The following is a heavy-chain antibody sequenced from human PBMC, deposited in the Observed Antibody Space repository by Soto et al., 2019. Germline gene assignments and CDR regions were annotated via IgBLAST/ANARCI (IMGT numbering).Heavy chain of an antibody. CDR3: AKGSLGYFSSTSCYRMDYYYYYMDV. Sequence: TGGSLRLSCAASGFTFSSYGMHWVRQAPGKGLEWVAVISYDGSNKYYADSVKGRFTISRDNSKNTLYLQMNSLRAEDTAVYYCAKGSLGYFSSTSCYRMDYYYYYMDVWGKGTTVTVSS. CDR2: ISYDGSNK. D-gene: IGHD2-2*01. J-gene: IGHJ6*03. CDR1: GFTFSSYG. V-gene: IGHV3-30*18.